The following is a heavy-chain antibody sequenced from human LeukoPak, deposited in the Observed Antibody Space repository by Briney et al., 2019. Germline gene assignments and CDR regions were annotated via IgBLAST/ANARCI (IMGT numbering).Heavy chain of an antibody. CDR2: IYYSGST. D-gene: IGHD6-19*01. CDR1: GGSISSSSYY. CDR3: ARDSSGWSSVDY. J-gene: IGHJ4*02. V-gene: IGHV4-39*07. Sequence: PSETLSLTCTVSGGSISSSSYYWGWIRQPPGKGLQWIGNIYYSGSTYYNPSLKSRVTISVDTSKNQFSLKLTSVTAADTAVYYCARDSSGWSSVDYWGQGTLVTVSS.